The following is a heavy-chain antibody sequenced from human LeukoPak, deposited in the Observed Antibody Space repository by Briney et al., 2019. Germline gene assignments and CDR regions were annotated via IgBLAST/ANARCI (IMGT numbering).Heavy chain of an antibody. J-gene: IGHJ4*02. CDR2: INHSGST. CDR1: GGSFSGYY. D-gene: IGHD5-18*01. V-gene: IGHV4-34*01. Sequence: SETLSLTCAVYGGSFSGYYWSWIRQPPGKGLEWIGEINHSGSTNYNPSLKSRVTISVDTSKNQFSLKLSSVTAADTAVYYCARASGRVQLWLFQYWGQGTLLTVSS. CDR3: ARASGRVQLWLFQY.